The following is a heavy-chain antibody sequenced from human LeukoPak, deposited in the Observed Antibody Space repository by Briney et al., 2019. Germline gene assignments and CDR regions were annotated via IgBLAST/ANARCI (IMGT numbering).Heavy chain of an antibody. CDR3: VQDLVCLYDCSCPACPFAS. CDR2: ISDDGSDK. CDR1: GFTLSIYA. D-gene: IGHD3-22*01. V-gene: IGHV3-30*18. J-gene: IGHJ4*02. Sequence: GGSLRLSCAPSGFTLSIYAMQLGPQAPGKGLEWVSLISDDGSDKYYADSVNDRFTISRDNSKNRVYLQVDYLRVEDTAVYYCVQDLVCLYDCSCPACPFASWGQGTLVTVSS.